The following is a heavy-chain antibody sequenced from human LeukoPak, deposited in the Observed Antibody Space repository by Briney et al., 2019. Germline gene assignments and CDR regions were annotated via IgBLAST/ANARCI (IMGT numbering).Heavy chain of an antibody. J-gene: IGHJ4*02. V-gene: IGHV3-23*01. Sequence: PGGSLRLSCAASGFTFSSYAMSWVRQAPGKGLEWVSAISGSGGSTYYADSVKGRFTISRDNSKNTLYLQMNSLRAEDTAVYYRAKDDRSGSLYYFDYWGQGTLVTVSS. CDR2: ISGSGGST. CDR3: AKDDRSGSLYYFDY. D-gene: IGHD3-10*01. CDR1: GFTFSSYA.